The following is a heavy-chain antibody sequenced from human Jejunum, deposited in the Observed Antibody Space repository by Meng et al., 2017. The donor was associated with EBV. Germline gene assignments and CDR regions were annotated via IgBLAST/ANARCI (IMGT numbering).Heavy chain of an antibody. J-gene: IGHJ4*02. D-gene: IGHD3-22*01. CDR1: GGSISDNDW. Sequence: QVHLQESGPRVEKPSGTLSLTCVVSGGSISDNDWWSWVRQPAGKGLGWLGEIYHGGGTNYNPSLESRVTISVDKSKNQFSLKLNSVTVADTAVYYCAGNGYYALEYWGPGILVTVSS. CDR3: AGNGYYALEY. CDR2: IYHGGGT. V-gene: IGHV4-4*02.